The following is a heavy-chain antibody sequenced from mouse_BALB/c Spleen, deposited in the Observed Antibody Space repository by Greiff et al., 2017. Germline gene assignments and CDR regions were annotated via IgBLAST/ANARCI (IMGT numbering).Heavy chain of an antibody. CDR3: ARSRNYRYDYAMDY. J-gene: IGHJ4*01. CDR1: GYTFTSYV. V-gene: IGHV1-14*01. Sequence: VQLKQSGPELVKPGASVKMSCKASGYTFTSYVMHWVKQKPGQGLEWIGYINPYNDGTKYNEKFKGKATLTSDKSSSTAYMELSSLTSEDSAVYYCARSRNYRYDYAMDYWGQGTSVTVSS. CDR2: INPYNDGT. D-gene: IGHD2-14*01.